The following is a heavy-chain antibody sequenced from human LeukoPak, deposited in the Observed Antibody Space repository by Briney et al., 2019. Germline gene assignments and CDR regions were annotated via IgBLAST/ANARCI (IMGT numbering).Heavy chain of an antibody. CDR3: ASDCSSTSCTDY. V-gene: IGHV3-7*03. Sequence: GGSLRLSCAASGFTFSSYSMNWVRQAPGKGLEWVANIKQDGSEKYYVDSVKGRFTISRDNAKNSLYLQMNSLRAEDTAVYYCASDCSSTSCTDYWGQGTLVTVSS. J-gene: IGHJ4*02. CDR2: IKQDGSEK. D-gene: IGHD2-2*01. CDR1: GFTFSSYS.